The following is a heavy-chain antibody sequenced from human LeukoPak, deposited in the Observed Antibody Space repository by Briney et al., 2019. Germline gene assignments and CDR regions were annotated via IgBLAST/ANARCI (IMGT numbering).Heavy chain of an antibody. CDR3: ARENTYGYSYGMDV. CDR1: GYTFTSYY. V-gene: IGHV1-46*01. D-gene: IGHD3-22*01. Sequence: ASVKISCKASGYTFTSYYMYWVRQAPAQGLEWMGIINSSGGNTSYAQNFQGRVTMTRDTSASIVYMELRSLRSEDTAVYYCARENTYGYSYGMDVWGQGTTVTVS. CDR2: INSSGGNT. J-gene: IGHJ6*02.